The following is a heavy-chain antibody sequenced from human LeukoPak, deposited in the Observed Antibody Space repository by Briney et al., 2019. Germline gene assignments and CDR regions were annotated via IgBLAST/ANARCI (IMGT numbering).Heavy chain of an antibody. CDR1: GTSISNYY. CDR2: IYDNGST. V-gene: IGHV4-59*01. CDR3: ARGDWIPSWLCAFDI. D-gene: IGHD5-18*01. J-gene: IGHJ3*02. Sequence: KPWETLSLTCTVSGTSISNYYWSWIRQPPGKGLEWIGYIYDNGSTKYNASLKSRVTISVDTSKNHFSLRVSSVTAADTAVYYCARGDWIPSWLCAFDIWSQGTMVTVSS.